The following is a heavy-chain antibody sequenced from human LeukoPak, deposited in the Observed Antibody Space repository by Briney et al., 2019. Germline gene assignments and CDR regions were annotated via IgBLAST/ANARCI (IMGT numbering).Heavy chain of an antibody. Sequence: PGGSLRLSRAASGFTFSSYAMHWVRQAPGKGLEWVAVISYDGSNKYYADSVKGRFTISRDNSKNTLYLQMNSLRAEDTAVYYCARDAKYQRLFVGAFDIWGQGTMVTVSS. CDR2: ISYDGSNK. CDR1: GFTFSSYA. J-gene: IGHJ3*02. V-gene: IGHV3-30-3*01. CDR3: ARDAKYQRLFVGAFDI. D-gene: IGHD2-2*01.